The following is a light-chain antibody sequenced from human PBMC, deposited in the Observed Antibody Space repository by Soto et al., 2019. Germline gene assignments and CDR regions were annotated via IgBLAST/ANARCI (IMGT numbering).Light chain of an antibody. V-gene: IGKV3-11*01. CDR2: DAS. J-gene: IGKJ4*01. CDR1: QSVGIN. Sequence: PGERATLSCRASQSVGINLAWYQQKPGQAPRLLINDASNRATGIPARFSGSGSGTDFSLTISSLEPEDSGVYYCQQRTNWPPLTFGGGTKVDIK. CDR3: QQRTNWPPLT.